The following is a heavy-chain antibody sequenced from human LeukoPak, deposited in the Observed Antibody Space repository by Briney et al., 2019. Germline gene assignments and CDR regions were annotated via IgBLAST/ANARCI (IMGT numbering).Heavy chain of an antibody. Sequence: GGSLRLSCVVSGFTFSPYSMNWVRQAPGKGLEWVSYISSSGSTIYYADSVKGRFTISRDNAKNSLYLQMNSLRAEDTAVYYCAELGITMIGGVWGKGTTVTISS. D-gene: IGHD3-10*02. CDR3: AELGITMIGGV. J-gene: IGHJ6*04. CDR2: ISSSGSTI. CDR1: GFTFSPYS. V-gene: IGHV3-48*03.